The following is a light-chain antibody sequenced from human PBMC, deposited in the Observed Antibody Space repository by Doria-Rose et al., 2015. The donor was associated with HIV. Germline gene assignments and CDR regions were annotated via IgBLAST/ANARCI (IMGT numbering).Light chain of an antibody. J-gene: IGKJ1*01. Sequence: EIVMTQSPGTLSLSPGERATLSCRAGQSFSSTYLAWYQQKPGQAPSLLIYDGSTRATGIPDGFSASGSGTDFTLTINRLEPEDFALYYCHQYGTSWTFGQGTKAGI. V-gene: IGKV3-20*01. CDR3: HQYGTSWT. CDR1: QSFSSTY. CDR2: DGS.